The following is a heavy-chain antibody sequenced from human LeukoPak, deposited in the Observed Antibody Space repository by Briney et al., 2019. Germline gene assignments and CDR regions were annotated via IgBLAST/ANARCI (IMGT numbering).Heavy chain of an antibody. CDR1: GITFSSYG. Sequence: GGSLRLSCAASGITFSSYGMSWVRQAPGKGLEWVSSISSTGGTTYYADSVKGRFTISRDNSKNTLYLQMNSLRAEDTAVYYCARATHDGYSYYYYYMDVWGKGTTVTISS. V-gene: IGHV3-23*01. CDR3: ARATHDGYSYYYYYMDV. J-gene: IGHJ6*03. CDR2: ISSTGGTT.